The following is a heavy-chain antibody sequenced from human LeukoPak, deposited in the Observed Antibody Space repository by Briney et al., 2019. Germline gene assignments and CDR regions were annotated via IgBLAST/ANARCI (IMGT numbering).Heavy chain of an antibody. V-gene: IGHV3-9*01. Sequence: PGRSLRLSCAASGFIFNDYTLHWVRLLPGKGLEWVSGIGWHGGAIGYADSVKGRFTISRDNAKNSLYLQMNSLTAEDTALYYCAKDRSRSSSYGDAFDIWGQGTVVTVSP. J-gene: IGHJ3*02. CDR2: IGWHGGAI. CDR3: AKDRSRSSSYGDAFDI. CDR1: GFIFNDYT. D-gene: IGHD6-6*01.